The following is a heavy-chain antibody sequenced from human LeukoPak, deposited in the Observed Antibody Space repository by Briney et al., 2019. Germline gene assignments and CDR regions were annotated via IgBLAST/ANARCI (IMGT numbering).Heavy chain of an antibody. Sequence: SVKVSCKASGGTFSSYAISWVRQAPGQGLEWMGGSIPIFGTANYAQKFQGRVTITADESTSTAYMELSSLRSEDTAVYFCARGRHYYDASDYYYEGDAFDIWGQGTMVTVSS. D-gene: IGHD3-22*01. CDR2: SIPIFGTA. J-gene: IGHJ3*02. V-gene: IGHV1-69*13. CDR1: GGTFSSYA. CDR3: ARGRHYYDASDYYYEGDAFDI.